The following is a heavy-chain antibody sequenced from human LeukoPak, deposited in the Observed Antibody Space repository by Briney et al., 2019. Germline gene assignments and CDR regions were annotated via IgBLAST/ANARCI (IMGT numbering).Heavy chain of an antibody. Sequence: SETLSLTCAVYGGSFSGYYWSWIRQPPGKGLEWIGEINHSGSTNYNPSLKSRVTISVDTSKNQLSLKLSSVTAADTAVYYCATYSRIGSTPDYWGQGTLVTVSS. CDR2: INHSGST. D-gene: IGHD2-15*01. CDR3: ATYSRIGSTPDY. V-gene: IGHV4-34*01. CDR1: GGSFSGYY. J-gene: IGHJ4*02.